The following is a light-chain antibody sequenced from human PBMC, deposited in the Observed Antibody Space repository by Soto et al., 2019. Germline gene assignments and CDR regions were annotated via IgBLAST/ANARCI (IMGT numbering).Light chain of an antibody. V-gene: IGLV3-1*01. CDR3: QAWDSSTGV. J-gene: IGLJ3*02. Sequence: SYELTQPPSVSVSPGQTASITCSGDKLGDKYACWYQQKPGQSPVLVIYQDNKRPSRIPERFSGSKSGNTATLTISGTQAIDEADYYCQAWDSSTGVFGGGTKLTVL. CDR2: QDN. CDR1: KLGDKY.